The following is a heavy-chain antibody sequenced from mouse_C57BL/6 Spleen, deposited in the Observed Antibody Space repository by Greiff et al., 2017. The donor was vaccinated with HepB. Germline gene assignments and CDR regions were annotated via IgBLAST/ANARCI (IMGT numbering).Heavy chain of an antibody. V-gene: IGHV5-6*01. CDR1: GFTFSSYG. CDR2: ISSGGSYT. CDR3: AREGDGLYAMDY. J-gene: IGHJ4*01. Sequence: EVKLMESGGDLVKPGGSLKLSCAASGFTFSSYGMSWVRQTPDKRLEWVATISSGGSYTYYPDSVKGRFTISRDNAKNTLYLQMSSLKSEDTAMYYCAREGDGLYAMDYWGQGTSVTVSS. D-gene: IGHD2-3*01.